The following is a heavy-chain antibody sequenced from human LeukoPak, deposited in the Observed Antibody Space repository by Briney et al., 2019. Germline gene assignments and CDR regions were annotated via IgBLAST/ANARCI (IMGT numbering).Heavy chain of an antibody. V-gene: IGHV3-43*01. D-gene: IGHD2-2*01. CDR2: ISWDGSST. Sequence: GGSLRLSCAASGFTFDDYTMHWVRQAPGEGLEWVSLISWDGSSTYYEDSVKGRFTIYRGNSKNSLYLQMNSLRNEDTALYYCAKDRGLGVVVPGMDVWGKGTTVTVSS. J-gene: IGHJ6*04. CDR3: AKDRGLGVVVPGMDV. CDR1: GFTFDDYT.